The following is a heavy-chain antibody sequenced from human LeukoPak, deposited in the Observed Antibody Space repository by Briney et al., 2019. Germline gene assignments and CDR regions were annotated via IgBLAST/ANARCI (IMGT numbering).Heavy chain of an antibody. CDR1: GGSISSGDYY. CDR3: ARGSRLSIAAAGMLMDY. D-gene: IGHD6-13*01. Sequence: SETLSLTCTVSGGSISSGDYYWSWIRQPPGKGLEWIGYIYYSGSTYYNPSLKSRVTISVDASKNQFSLKLSSVTAADTAVYYCARGSRLSIAAAGMLMDYWGQGTLVTVSS. J-gene: IGHJ4*02. CDR2: IYYSGST. V-gene: IGHV4-30-4*01.